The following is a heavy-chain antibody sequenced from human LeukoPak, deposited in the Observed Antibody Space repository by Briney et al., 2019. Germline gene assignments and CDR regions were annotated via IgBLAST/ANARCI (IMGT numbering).Heavy chain of an antibody. J-gene: IGHJ5*02. CDR1: GFTFSSYW. Sequence: GGSLRLSCAASGFTFSSYWMHWVRQAPGKGLVWVSRINSDGSSTSYADSVKGRFTISRDNAKNTLYLQMNSLRAEDTAVYYCAKMSMDRGYSGYDAGINWFDPWGQGTLVTVSS. D-gene: IGHD5-12*01. CDR2: INSDGSST. V-gene: IGHV3-74*01. CDR3: AKMSMDRGYSGYDAGINWFDP.